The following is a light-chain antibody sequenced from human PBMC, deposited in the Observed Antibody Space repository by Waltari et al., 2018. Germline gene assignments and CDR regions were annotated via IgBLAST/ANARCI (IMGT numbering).Light chain of an antibody. CDR3: QHHFRLPAT. CDR2: GAS. J-gene: IGKJ1*01. V-gene: IGKV3-20*01. CDR1: QRISRY. Sequence: CRASQRISRYLAWYQQKPGQAPRLLIYGASNMATGIPPRFSGSGSGTDFSLTISGLEPEDSAVYYCQHHFRLPATFGQGTKVEIK.